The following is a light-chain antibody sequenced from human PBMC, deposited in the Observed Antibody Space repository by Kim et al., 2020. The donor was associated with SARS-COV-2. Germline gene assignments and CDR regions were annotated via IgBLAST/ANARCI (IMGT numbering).Light chain of an antibody. V-gene: IGLV3-9*01. CDR2: RAS. Sequence: VALGKTDRITCGGSNIVRKNGNWDQQKPGQATVVGIYRASNRPSGIPERFSGSNLGNTATLTISRAQAGDEADYYCQVWDSSTGVFGGGTQLTVL. J-gene: IGLJ3*02. CDR1: NIVRKN. CDR3: QVWDSSTGV.